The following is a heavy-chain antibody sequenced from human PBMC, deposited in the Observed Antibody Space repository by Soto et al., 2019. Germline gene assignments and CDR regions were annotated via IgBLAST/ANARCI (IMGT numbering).Heavy chain of an antibody. J-gene: IGHJ4*02. CDR2: IYSTGKT. V-gene: IGHV4-31*03. CDR1: GDSISSDGHF. CDR3: TRRPVNRRGYPIDF. D-gene: IGHD5-18*01. Sequence: QVQLQESGPGLVMPAQTLSLTCTVSGDSISSDGHFWSWIRQQPGTGLEWIGYIYSTGKTSYNPSLQSRLGISLDTSNNLFALTLNSVTAADTAVYYCTRRPVNRRGYPIDFWGQGVLVTVSS.